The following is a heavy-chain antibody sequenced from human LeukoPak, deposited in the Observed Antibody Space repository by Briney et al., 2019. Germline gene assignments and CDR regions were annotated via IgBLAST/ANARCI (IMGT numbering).Heavy chain of an antibody. D-gene: IGHD1-1*01. J-gene: IGHJ4*02. V-gene: IGHV4-4*02. CDR2: FSHSGIT. Sequence: SGTLSHICDVSGASISRGSWWSWVRQPPGKGLEWIGEFSHSGITNFNPSLKSRVTISVDKSRNQFSLNLISVTAADTAVYFCARNGGDNREHWGQGTLVTVSS. CDR1: GASISRGSW. CDR3: ARNGGDNREH.